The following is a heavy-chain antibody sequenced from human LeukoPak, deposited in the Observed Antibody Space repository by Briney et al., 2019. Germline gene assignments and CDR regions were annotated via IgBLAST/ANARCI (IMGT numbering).Heavy chain of an antibody. CDR1: GFTFSSYA. J-gene: IGHJ6*03. V-gene: IGHV3-30*04. CDR3: ARAGGSVAGHYYYYMDV. D-gene: IGHD6-19*01. CDR2: ISYDGSNK. Sequence: GRSLRLSCAASGFTFSSYAMHWVRQAPGRGLEWVAVISYDGSNKYYADSVKGRFTISRGNSKNTLYLQMNSLRAEDTAVYYCARAGGSVAGHYYYYMDVWGKGTTVTVSS.